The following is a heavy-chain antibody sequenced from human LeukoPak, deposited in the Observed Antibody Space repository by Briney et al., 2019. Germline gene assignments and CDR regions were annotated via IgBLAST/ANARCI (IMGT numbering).Heavy chain of an antibody. CDR2: ISSSDSTI. J-gene: IGHJ4*02. CDR3: ARSPRGVVVPAAVDY. V-gene: IGHV3-48*03. Sequence: PGGSLRLSCAASGFTFSSYEMNWVRQAPGKGLEWVSYISSSDSTIYYADSVKGRFTISRDNAKNSLYLQMNSLRAEDTAVYYCARSPRGVVVPAAVDYWGQGTLVTVSS. CDR1: GFTFSSYE. D-gene: IGHD2-2*01.